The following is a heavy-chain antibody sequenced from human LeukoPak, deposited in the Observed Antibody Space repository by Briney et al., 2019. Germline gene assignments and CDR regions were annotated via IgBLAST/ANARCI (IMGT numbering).Heavy chain of an antibody. CDR2: ISYDGSNK. V-gene: IGHV3-30-3*01. CDR3: ARDPYYDFWSGPPSYGY. CDR1: GFTFSSYA. J-gene: IGHJ4*02. Sequence: PGGSLRLSCAASGFTFSSYAMHWVRQAPGKGLEWVAVISYDGSNKYYADSVKGRFTISRDNSKNTLYLQMNSLRAEDTAVYYCARDPYYDFWSGPPSYGYWGQGTLVTVSS. D-gene: IGHD3-3*01.